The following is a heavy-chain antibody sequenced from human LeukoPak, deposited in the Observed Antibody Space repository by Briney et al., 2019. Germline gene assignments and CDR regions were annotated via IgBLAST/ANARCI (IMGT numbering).Heavy chain of an antibody. CDR2: IYGGGGT. D-gene: IGHD6-19*01. CDR1: GFTVSNNY. J-gene: IGHJ4*02. Sequence: GGSLRLSCAASGFTVSNNYMAWVRQAPGKGLEWASVIYGGGGTYYGDSARGRFTISRDNSQNTLYLQMNSLRAEDTAVYYCARCGIAVAGPFDYWGQGTLVTVSS. CDR3: ARCGIAVAGPFDY. V-gene: IGHV3-53*01.